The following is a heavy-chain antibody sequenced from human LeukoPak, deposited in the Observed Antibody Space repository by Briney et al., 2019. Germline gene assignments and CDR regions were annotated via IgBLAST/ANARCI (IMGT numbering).Heavy chain of an antibody. J-gene: IGHJ6*02. V-gene: IGHV1-69*04. CDR2: IIPVLNIT. D-gene: IGHD5-18*01. CDR1: GGTFSSSA. Sequence: SVKVSCKTSGGTFSSSAITWVHQAPGQGLEWMGRIIPVLNITTYAQKFQGSVTITADTSTSTVYMELSSLRSEETAVYYCARDQGLTAPPPYGLDVWGQGTTVIVSS. CDR3: ARDQGLTAPPPYGLDV.